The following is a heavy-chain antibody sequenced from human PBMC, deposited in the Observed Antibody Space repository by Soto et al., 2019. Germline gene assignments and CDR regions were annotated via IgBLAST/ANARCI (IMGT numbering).Heavy chain of an antibody. D-gene: IGHD3-10*01. Sequence: ASVKVSCKASGYTFTSYGISWVRQAPGQGLEWMGWISAYNGNTNYAQKLQGRVTMTTDTSTSTAYMELRSLRSDDTAVYYCARDSLLWFGELLFYFDYWGQGTLVTVSS. J-gene: IGHJ4*02. V-gene: IGHV1-18*01. CDR2: ISAYNGNT. CDR1: GYTFTSYG. CDR3: ARDSLLWFGELLFYFDY.